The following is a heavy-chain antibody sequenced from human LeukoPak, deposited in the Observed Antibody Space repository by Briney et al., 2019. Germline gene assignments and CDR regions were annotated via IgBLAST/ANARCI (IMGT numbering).Heavy chain of an antibody. D-gene: IGHD3-9*01. CDR2: FDPEDGET. J-gene: IGHJ4*02. CDR1: GYTLTELS. Sequence: ASVKVSCKVSGYTLTELSMHWVRQAPGKGLEWMGGFDPEDGETIYAQKFQGRVTMTEDTSTDTAYMELSSLRSGDTAVYYCATVGRVDWRPFDYWGQGTLVTVSS. V-gene: IGHV1-24*01. CDR3: ATVGRVDWRPFDY.